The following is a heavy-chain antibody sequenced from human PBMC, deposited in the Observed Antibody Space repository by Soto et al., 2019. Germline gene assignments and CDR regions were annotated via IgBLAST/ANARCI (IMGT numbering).Heavy chain of an antibody. D-gene: IGHD6-6*01. Sequence: PGGSLRLSCAASGFTFSSYAMHWVRQAPGKGLEWVAVISYDGSNKYYADSVKGRFTISRDNSKNTLYLQMNSLRAEDTAVYYCARDGRIAARRGGYYYGMDVWGQGTTVTVSS. CDR2: ISYDGSNK. J-gene: IGHJ6*02. CDR3: ARDGRIAARRGGYYYGMDV. CDR1: GFTFSSYA. V-gene: IGHV3-30-3*01.